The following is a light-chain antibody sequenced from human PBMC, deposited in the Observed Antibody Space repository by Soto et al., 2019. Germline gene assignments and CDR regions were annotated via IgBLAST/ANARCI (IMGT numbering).Light chain of an antibody. CDR3: SSYTSRSVV. CDR1: SSDVGGYNY. J-gene: IGLJ2*01. CDR2: DVS. Sequence: QSVLTQPASVSGSPGQSITISCTGTSSDVGGYNYVSWYQQHPGKAPKLMIYDVSNRPSGVSNRFSGSKSGNTASLTISGRQAEDEADYYCSSYTSRSVVFGGGTKVTVL. V-gene: IGLV2-14*01.